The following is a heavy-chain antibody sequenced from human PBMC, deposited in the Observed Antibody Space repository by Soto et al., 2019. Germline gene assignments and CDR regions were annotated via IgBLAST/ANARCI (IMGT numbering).Heavy chain of an antibody. CDR3: AVVGYCSSTSCYKYFQH. CDR2: IIPIFGTA. V-gene: IGHV1-69*01. Sequence: QVQLVQSGAEVKKPGSSVKVSCKASGGTFSSYAISWVRQAPGQGLEWMGGIIPIFGTANYAQKFQGRVTITADEPTSTAYMELSSLRSEDTAVYYCAVVGYCSSTSCYKYFQHWGQGTLVTVSS. J-gene: IGHJ1*01. D-gene: IGHD2-2*02. CDR1: GGTFSSYA.